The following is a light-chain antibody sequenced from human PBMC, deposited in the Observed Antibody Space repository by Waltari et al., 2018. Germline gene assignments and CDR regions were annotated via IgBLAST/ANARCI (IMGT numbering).Light chain of an antibody. CDR1: QSVSRT. V-gene: IGKV3-20*01. CDR2: DAS. Sequence: VFTPSPGPLSLSPGERATLSCRASQSVSRTLAWYQQKPGQAPRLLIYDASSRATGIPDRFSGSGSGTDFSLTISRLEPEDFAVYYCQKYGTLPATFGQGTKVEIK. J-gene: IGKJ1*01. CDR3: QKYGTLPAT.